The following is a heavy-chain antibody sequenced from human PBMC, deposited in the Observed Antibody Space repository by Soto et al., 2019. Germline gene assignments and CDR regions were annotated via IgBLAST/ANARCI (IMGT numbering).Heavy chain of an antibody. CDR3: EMGGGYRYLDY. J-gene: IGHJ4*02. CDR1: GFTFSSYG. V-gene: IGHV3-23*01. D-gene: IGHD5-18*01. Sequence: RGSLRLSCAGSGFTFSSYGMSWVRQAPGKGLEWVSFISNGGDATHYTDSVKGRFIISRDNSKNTLYLQMNSLRAEDTAVYYCEMGGGYRYLDYWGQGDLVTVSS. CDR2: ISNGGDAT.